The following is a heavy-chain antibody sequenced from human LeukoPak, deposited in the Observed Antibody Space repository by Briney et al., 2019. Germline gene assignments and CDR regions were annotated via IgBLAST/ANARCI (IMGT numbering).Heavy chain of an antibody. Sequence: GGSLRLSCAASGFTVSSNYMSWVRQAPGKGLEWVSVVYSGGSAYYADSVKGRFTISRDNSKNTLYLQMNSLRAEDTAVYYCASPYSLGDYYYYGMDVWGQGTTVTVSS. J-gene: IGHJ6*02. CDR1: GFTVSSNY. CDR2: VYSGGSA. CDR3: ASPYSLGDYYYYGMDV. V-gene: IGHV3-66*01. D-gene: IGHD4-11*01.